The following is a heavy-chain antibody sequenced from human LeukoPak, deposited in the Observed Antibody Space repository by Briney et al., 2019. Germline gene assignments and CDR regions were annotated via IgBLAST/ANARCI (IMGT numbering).Heavy chain of an antibody. V-gene: IGHV5-10-1*01. CDR1: GYSFNNYR. D-gene: IGHD7-27*01. CDR3: ERLGRYHIDY. J-gene: IGHJ4*02. CDR2: IDPTDSYT. Sequence: GESLKICCKGSGYSFNNYRISWVRQMPGKGLEWMGTIDPTDSYTKYSPSFQGHVTISLDKSISTAYLQWSGLRASDTAMYYCERLGRYHIDYWGQGALVTVSS.